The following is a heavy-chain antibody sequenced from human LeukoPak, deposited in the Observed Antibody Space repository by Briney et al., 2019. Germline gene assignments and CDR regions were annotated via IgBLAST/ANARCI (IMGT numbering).Heavy chain of an antibody. V-gene: IGHV3-30*02. CDR3: ANGPHYNILTGYYKVRSHLDY. D-gene: IGHD3-9*01. J-gene: IGHJ4*01. Sequence: GGSLRLSCAASGFTFISYAMSWVRQAPGKGLEWVAFIRYDGNNKHYADSVKGRFTISRDNSKSTLYLQMNSLRPEDTAVYYCANGPHYNILTGYYKVRSHLDYWGQGTLVTVSS. CDR2: IRYDGNNK. CDR1: GFTFISYA.